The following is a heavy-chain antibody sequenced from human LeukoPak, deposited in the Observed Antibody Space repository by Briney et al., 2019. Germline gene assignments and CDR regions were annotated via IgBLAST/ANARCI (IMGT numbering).Heavy chain of an antibody. Sequence: GGSLRLSCAASGFTFSSYAMNWVRQAPGKGLEWVSAISGSGGNTYYADSVKGRFTISRDNSKNTLYLQMNSLRAEDTAVYYCAKDGGIWFGELRYFDYWGQGTLVTVSS. V-gene: IGHV3-23*01. CDR1: GFTFSSYA. CDR2: ISGSGGNT. CDR3: AKDGGIWFGELRYFDY. J-gene: IGHJ4*02. D-gene: IGHD3-10*01.